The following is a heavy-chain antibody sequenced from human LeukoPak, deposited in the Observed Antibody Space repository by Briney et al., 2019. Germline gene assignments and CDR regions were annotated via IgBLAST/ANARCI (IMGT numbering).Heavy chain of an antibody. D-gene: IGHD2-15*01. CDR1: GFTFSSYS. V-gene: IGHV3-21*01. J-gene: IGHJ4*02. CDR3: AKGAGYCSGGSCRDY. Sequence: PGGSLRLSCAASGFTFSSYSMNWVRQAPGKGLEWVSSISSSSSYIYYADSVKGRFTISRDNAKNSLYLQMNSLRAEDTAVYYCAKGAGYCSGGSCRDYWGQGTLVTVSS. CDR2: ISSSSSYI.